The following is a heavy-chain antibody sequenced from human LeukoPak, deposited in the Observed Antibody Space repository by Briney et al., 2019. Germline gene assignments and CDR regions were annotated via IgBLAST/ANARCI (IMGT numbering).Heavy chain of an antibody. CDR1: GGSFSSYY. CDR2: VNNSGST. V-gene: IGHV4-34*01. J-gene: IGHJ6*03. D-gene: IGHD5-18*01. Sequence: SETLSLTCAVYGGSFSSYYWSWIRQPPGKGLEWIGEVNNSGSTNYNPSLKSRVTISVDASKNQFSLKLSSVTAADAAVYYCARWQRGYSYGYPANYYYYMDVWGKGTTVTVSS. CDR3: ARWQRGYSYGYPANYYYYMDV.